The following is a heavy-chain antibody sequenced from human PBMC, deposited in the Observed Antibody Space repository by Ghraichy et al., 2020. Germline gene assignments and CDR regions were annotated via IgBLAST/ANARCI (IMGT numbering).Heavy chain of an antibody. CDR3: ANGNFWSGYAPLNYGMDV. CDR2: ISGSGGST. Sequence: GESLNISCAASGFTFSSYAMSWVRQAPGKGLEWVSAISGSGGSTYYADSVKGRFTISRDNSKNTLYLQMNSLRAEDTAVYYCANGNFWSGYAPLNYGMDVWGQGTTVTVSS. D-gene: IGHD3-3*01. J-gene: IGHJ6*02. V-gene: IGHV3-23*01. CDR1: GFTFSSYA.